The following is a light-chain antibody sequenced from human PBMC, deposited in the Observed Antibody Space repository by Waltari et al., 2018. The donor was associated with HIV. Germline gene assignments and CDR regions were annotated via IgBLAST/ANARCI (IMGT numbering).Light chain of an antibody. Sequence: VQMTQSPSTLPASVVDRVTITCRASQRISTWLAWYQQKAGKAPKLLMYKVSSLESGVPSRFSGRGSETEFTLTISSVQPDDAATYYCQQYNSYLYSFGQGTKLEIK. V-gene: IGKV1-5*03. CDR3: QQYNSYLYS. CDR2: KVS. CDR1: QRISTW. J-gene: IGKJ2*03.